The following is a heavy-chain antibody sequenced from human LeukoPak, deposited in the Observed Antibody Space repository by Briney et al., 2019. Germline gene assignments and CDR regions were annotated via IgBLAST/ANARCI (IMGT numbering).Heavy chain of an antibody. CDR2: ISAYNGNT. CDR3: AMRDPLYCSSTSCFGY. CDR1: GYTFTSYG. J-gene: IGHJ4*02. D-gene: IGHD2-2*01. V-gene: IGHV1-18*01. Sequence: ASVKVSCKASGYTFTSYGISWVRQAPRQGLEWMGWISAYNGNTNYAQKFQGRVTMTRNTSITTAYMELSSLRSEDTAVYYCAMRDPLYCSSTSCFGYWGQGALVTVSS.